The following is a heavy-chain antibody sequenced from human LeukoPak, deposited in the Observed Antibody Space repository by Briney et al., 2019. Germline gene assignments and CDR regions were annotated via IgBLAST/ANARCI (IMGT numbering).Heavy chain of an antibody. V-gene: IGHV6-1*01. CDR3: ARYYYDSRGYYYYYSDY. CDR2: TYYRSKWYN. J-gene: IGHJ4*02. D-gene: IGHD3-22*01. CDR1: GDSVSSNSAA. Sequence: SQTLSLTCAISGDSVSSNSAAWNWIRQSPSRGLERLGRTYYRSKWYNDYAVSVKSRITINPDTSRNQFSLQLNSVTPEDTAVYYCARYYYDSRGYYYYYSDYWGQGTLVTVSS.